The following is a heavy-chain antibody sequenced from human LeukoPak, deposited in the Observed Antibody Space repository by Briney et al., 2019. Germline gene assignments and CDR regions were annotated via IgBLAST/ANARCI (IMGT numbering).Heavy chain of an antibody. CDR1: GFTFISNY. D-gene: IGHD5-24*01. V-gene: IGHV3-53*01. Sequence: HPGESLRLSCAASGFTFISNYMSWVRHAPGKGLEWVSVISSGGSTYCADSVKGRFTISRDSSKNTLYLQMKSLRAEDTALYYCSRDRMGTKSFDYWGQGTLVTVSS. J-gene: IGHJ4*02. CDR3: SRDRMGTKSFDY. CDR2: ISSGGST.